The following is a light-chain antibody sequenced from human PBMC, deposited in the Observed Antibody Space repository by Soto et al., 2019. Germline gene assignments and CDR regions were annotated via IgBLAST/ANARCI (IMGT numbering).Light chain of an antibody. CDR1: QSVSSSS. V-gene: IGKV3D-20*02. CDR2: DAS. J-gene: IGKJ5*01. Sequence: IVLTQSPGTLSLSPGERATLSCRASQSVSSSSLAWYQQRRGQAPRLLIHDASSRATGIPDRFSGSGSGTDFTLTISRLEHEDGAVYYCQQRSNWTITFCQGTRLEI. CDR3: QQRSNWTIT.